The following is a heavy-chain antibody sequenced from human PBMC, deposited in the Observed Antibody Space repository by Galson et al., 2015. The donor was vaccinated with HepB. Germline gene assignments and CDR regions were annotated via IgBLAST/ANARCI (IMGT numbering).Heavy chain of an antibody. J-gene: IGHJ5*01. CDR1: GFSLSTTGMC. Sequence: PALVKPTQTLTLTCTFSGFSLSTTGMCVSWLRQPPGKALEWLARIDWDEDKYYSASLRARLTISKGTSDNQVVLTMTDLGPVDTATYYCAQMGRQWNWFDPCGQGTLVTVSS. CDR2: IDWDEDK. V-gene: IGHV2-70*11. D-gene: IGHD6-19*01. CDR3: AQMGRQWNWFDP.